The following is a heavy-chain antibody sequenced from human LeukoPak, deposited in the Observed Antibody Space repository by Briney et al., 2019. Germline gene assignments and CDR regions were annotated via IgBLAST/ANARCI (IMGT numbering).Heavy chain of an antibody. V-gene: IGHV3-30*02. D-gene: IGHD3-22*01. CDR1: GFTFNRYA. CDR3: AKDEGGITMIEPNYYFDY. J-gene: IGHJ4*02. Sequence: GGSLRLSCAASGFTFNRYAMLWVRQAPGKGLEWVAFIRYDGSDKYYADSVKGRFTISRDNSKNTLYLQMNSLRAEDTAVYYCAKDEGGITMIEPNYYFDYWGQGTLVTVSS. CDR2: IRYDGSDK.